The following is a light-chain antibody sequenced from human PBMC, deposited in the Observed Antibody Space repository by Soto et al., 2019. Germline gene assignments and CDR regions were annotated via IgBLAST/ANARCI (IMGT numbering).Light chain of an antibody. V-gene: IGKV3-11*01. CDR2: DAS. Sequence: EIVLTQSPDTLSLSPGEGATLSCRASHDVSVSLVWYRQRPGQSPRLLIHDASNRATGISARFSGSGFGTDFTLTISSLEPEDSAIYYCQQRSTWTLTFGGGTKVDIK. CDR1: HDVSVS. J-gene: IGKJ4*01. CDR3: QQRSTWTLT.